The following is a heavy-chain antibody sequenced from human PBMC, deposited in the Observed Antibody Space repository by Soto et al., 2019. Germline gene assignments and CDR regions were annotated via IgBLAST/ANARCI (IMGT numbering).Heavy chain of an antibody. CDR1: GFSLSTSGVG. CDR2: IYWDDDK. CDR3: AHPNSGYDFEYYFDY. Sequence: QITLKESGPTLVKPTQTLTLTCTFSGFSLSTSGVGVGWIRQPPGKALEWLALIYWDDDKRYSPSLKSRLTITMDTSKNQVVLTMTNMDPVDTATYYCAHPNSGYDFEYYFDYWGQGTLVTVSS. D-gene: IGHD5-12*01. J-gene: IGHJ4*02. V-gene: IGHV2-5*02.